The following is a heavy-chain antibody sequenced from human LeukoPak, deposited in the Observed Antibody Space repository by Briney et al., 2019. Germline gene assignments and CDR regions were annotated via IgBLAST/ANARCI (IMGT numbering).Heavy chain of an antibody. Sequence: GKSLRLSCAASGFTFSTYPIHWVRQAPGKGLEWVSTLNGNADNTGYADSVKGRFTISRDNAKNSLYLQMNSLRAEDTAFYYCARNNWNYDFQLDYWGQGTLVTVSS. CDR2: LNGNADNT. CDR3: ARNNWNYDFQLDY. V-gene: IGHV3-20*04. D-gene: IGHD1-7*01. J-gene: IGHJ4*02. CDR1: GFTFSTYP.